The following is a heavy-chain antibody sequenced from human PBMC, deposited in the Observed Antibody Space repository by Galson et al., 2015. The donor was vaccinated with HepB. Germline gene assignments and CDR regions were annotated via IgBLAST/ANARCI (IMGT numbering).Heavy chain of an antibody. V-gene: IGHV3-64D*06. Sequence: SLRLSCAASGFTFSSYAMHWVRQAPGKGLEYVSAISSNGGSTYYADSVKGRFTISRDNSKNTLYLQMSSLRAEDTAVYYCVKHDGSTIFGDNNWFDPWGQGTLVTVSS. CDR2: ISSNGGST. CDR3: VKHDGSTIFGDNNWFDP. D-gene: IGHD3-3*01. CDR1: GFTFSSYA. J-gene: IGHJ5*02.